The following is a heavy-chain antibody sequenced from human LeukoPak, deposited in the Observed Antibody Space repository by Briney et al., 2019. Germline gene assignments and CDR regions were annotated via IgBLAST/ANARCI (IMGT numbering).Heavy chain of an antibody. CDR3: AREGGYCYGDSCRYFDY. CDR2: VSTRSRDI. CDR1: GFTFSSYS. Sequence: GGSLRLSCAASGFTFSSYSMNWVRQAPGKGLEWVSSVSTRSRDIYYADSVKGRFTIPRDSAKNSLYLQMNSLRAEDTAVYYCAREGGYCYGDSCRYFDYWGQGTLVTVSS. J-gene: IGHJ4*02. V-gene: IGHV3-21*01. D-gene: IGHD2-15*01.